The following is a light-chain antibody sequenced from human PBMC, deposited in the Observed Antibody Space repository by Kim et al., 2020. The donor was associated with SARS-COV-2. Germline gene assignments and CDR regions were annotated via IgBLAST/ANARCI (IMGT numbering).Light chain of an antibody. J-gene: IGKJ2*01. CDR3: QHYNSYPYT. CDR1: QSIGNS. Sequence: SVSVGDRVTITCRASQSIGNSLAWYQQRPGKAPNLLIYKASTLQSGVPSRFRGSGSGTDFTLSISSLQPDDFATYYCQHYNSYPYTFGQGTKLEI. V-gene: IGKV1-5*03. CDR2: KAS.